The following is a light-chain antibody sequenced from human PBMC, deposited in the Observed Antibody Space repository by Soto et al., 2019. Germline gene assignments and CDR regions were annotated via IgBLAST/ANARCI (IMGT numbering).Light chain of an antibody. Sequence: QSALTQPPSVSGSPGHSVTIYCIGTSSDIGTFNYVSWHQQRPGKAPRLIIYDVFQRPSGVPDRFSASKSGITASLTISGLQAEDEADYYCCSYAAGDSFKFGGGTKLTVL. J-gene: IGLJ2*01. CDR2: DVF. CDR1: SSDIGTFNY. CDR3: CSYAAGDSFK. V-gene: IGLV2-11*01.